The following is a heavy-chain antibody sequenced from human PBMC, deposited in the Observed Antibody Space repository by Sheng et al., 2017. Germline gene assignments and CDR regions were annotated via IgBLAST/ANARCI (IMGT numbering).Heavy chain of an antibody. Sequence: EVQLVESGGGLVQPGGSLRLSCAASGFTFSSYEMNWVRQAPGKGLEWVSYISSSGSTIYYADSVKGRFTISRDNAKNSLYLQMNSLRAEDTAVYYCARAGISGSYYPLDYWGQGTLVTVSS. D-gene: IGHD1-26*01. CDR2: ISSSGSTI. V-gene: IGHV3-48*03. CDR3: ARAGISGSYYPLDY. J-gene: IGHJ4*02. CDR1: GFTFSSYE.